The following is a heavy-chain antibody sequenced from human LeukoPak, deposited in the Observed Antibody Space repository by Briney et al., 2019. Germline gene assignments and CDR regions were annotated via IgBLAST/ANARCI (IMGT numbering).Heavy chain of an antibody. V-gene: IGHV4-30-4*01. Sequence: PSETLSLTCTVSGGSISSGDYYGSWIRQPPGQGLEWIGYIDYSGGTYYNPSLKSRVTISVDTSKNQFSLKLSSVTAADTAVYYCARGVYFDYWGQGTLVTVSS. CDR1: GGSISSGDYY. CDR2: IDYSGGT. J-gene: IGHJ4*02. CDR3: ARGVYFDY.